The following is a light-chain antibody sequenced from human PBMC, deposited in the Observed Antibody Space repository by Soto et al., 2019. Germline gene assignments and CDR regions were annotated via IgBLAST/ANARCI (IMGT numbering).Light chain of an antibody. CDR2: AAS. Sequence: DIQMTQSPSSLSASVGDRVTITCRASQSISSYLNWHQQKPGKAPKLLIYAASSLQSGVPSRFSGSGSGTDFTLTISSLQPEDFATYYCQQSYSTLWTFGQGTKVDI. J-gene: IGKJ1*01. CDR1: QSISSY. CDR3: QQSYSTLWT. V-gene: IGKV1-39*01.